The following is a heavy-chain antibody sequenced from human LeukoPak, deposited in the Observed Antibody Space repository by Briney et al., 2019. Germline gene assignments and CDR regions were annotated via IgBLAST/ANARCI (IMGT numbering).Heavy chain of an antibody. CDR3: AKEGSRENWYFDL. CDR2: ISWNSGSI. Sequence: GGSLRLSCAASGFTFDDYAMHWVRQAPGKGLEGVSGISWNSGSIGYADSVKGRFTISRDNAKNSLYLQMNSLRAEDTALYYCAKEGSRENWYFDLWGRGTLVTVSS. J-gene: IGHJ2*01. D-gene: IGHD1-26*01. CDR1: GFTFDDYA. V-gene: IGHV3-9*01.